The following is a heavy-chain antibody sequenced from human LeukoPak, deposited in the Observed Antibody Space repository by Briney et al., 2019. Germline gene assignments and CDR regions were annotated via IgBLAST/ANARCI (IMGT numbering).Heavy chain of an antibody. Sequence: GGSLRLSCAASGFTFSSYWMNWARQAPGKGLEGVPSINHNGNVNYYVDSGKGRFTISRDNSNNTLYLQMNSLRAEDTAVYYCAKSPYSGSYYVIDSWGQGTLVTVSS. J-gene: IGHJ4*02. CDR2: INHNGNVN. CDR3: AKSPYSGSYYVIDS. CDR1: GFTFSSYW. V-gene: IGHV3-7*03. D-gene: IGHD1-26*01.